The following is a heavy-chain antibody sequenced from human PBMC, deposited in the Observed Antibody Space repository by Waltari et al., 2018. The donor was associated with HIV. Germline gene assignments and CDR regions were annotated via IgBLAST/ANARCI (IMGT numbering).Heavy chain of an antibody. J-gene: IGHJ4*02. CDR2: IYPGDSDT. V-gene: IGHV5-51*03. D-gene: IGHD2-8*01. CDR1: GYSFATYW. Sequence: EVQLVQSGAEVKKPGESLKISCKGSGYSFATYWIGWVRQMPGKGLEWMGIIYPGDSDTRYSPSFQGQVTISADKSIRTAYLQWSSLKASDTATYYCTKGMYANQDYFDNWGQGTLVTVSS. CDR3: TKGMYANQDYFDN.